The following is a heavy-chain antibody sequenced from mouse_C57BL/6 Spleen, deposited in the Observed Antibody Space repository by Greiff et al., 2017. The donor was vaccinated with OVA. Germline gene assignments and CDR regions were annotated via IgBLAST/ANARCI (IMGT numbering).Heavy chain of an antibody. Sequence: QVQLQQPGAELVRPGTSVKLSCKASGYTFTSYWMHWVKQRPGQGLEWIGVIDPSDSYTNYNQKFKGKATLTVDTSSSTASMQLSSLTSEDSAVYYCARSPPTGTDWYFDVWGTGTTVTVSS. J-gene: IGHJ1*03. D-gene: IGHD4-1*02. CDR3: ARSPPTGTDWYFDV. CDR1: GYTFTSYW. CDR2: IDPSDSYT. V-gene: IGHV1-59*01.